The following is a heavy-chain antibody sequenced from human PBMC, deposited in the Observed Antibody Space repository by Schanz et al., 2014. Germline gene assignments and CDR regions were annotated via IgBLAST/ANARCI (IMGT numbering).Heavy chain of an antibody. J-gene: IGHJ4*01. D-gene: IGHD6-13*01. V-gene: IGHV3-30-3*01. CDR2: ISYDGSNK. CDR3: AREQIMAAAGLVDY. Sequence: GQLLESGGGLIQPGGSLRLSCAAYGFTLSSYAMHWVRQAPGKGLEWVAVISYDGSNKYYADSVKGRFTISRDNSKNTLYLQMNSLRAEDTAVYYCAREQIMAAAGLVDYWGHGTLVTVSS. CDR1: GFTLSSYA.